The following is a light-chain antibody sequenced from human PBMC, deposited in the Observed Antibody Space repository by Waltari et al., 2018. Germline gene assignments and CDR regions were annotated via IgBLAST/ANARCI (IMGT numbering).Light chain of an antibody. CDR3: QQFQSHLRT. V-gene: IGKV4-1*01. CDR2: WTS. CDR1: QSVLHSSNNKNY. J-gene: IGKJ1*01. Sequence: DIVMTQSPESLAVCLGERATITCKSRQSVLHSSNNKNYFAWYQQKPGQPPNLLIYWTSTRKSGVPDRFSGSGSTTDFTLTISSLQAEDVAVYYCQQFQSHLRTFGQGTKVEIK.